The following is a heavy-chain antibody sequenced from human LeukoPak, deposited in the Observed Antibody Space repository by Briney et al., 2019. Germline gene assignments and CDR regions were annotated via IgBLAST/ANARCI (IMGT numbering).Heavy chain of an antibody. V-gene: IGHV3-21*01. Sequence: PGGSLRLSCAASRFTFSSYKVNWVRQAPGKGLEWVSSISSSSSYIYYADSVTGRFTISRDNARNSLYLQMNSLRAEDTAVYYCARESGSGEFDYWGQGTLVTVSS. CDR1: RFTFSSYK. J-gene: IGHJ4*02. CDR2: ISSSSSYI. CDR3: ARESGSGEFDY. D-gene: IGHD6-19*01.